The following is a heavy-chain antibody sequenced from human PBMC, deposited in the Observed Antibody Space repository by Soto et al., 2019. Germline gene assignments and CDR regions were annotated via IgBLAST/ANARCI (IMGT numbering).Heavy chain of an antibody. V-gene: IGHV3-48*03. D-gene: IGHD3-22*01. CDR3: ARENYDSSGYFLDY. J-gene: IGHJ4*02. CDR2: ISSTRSHI. Sequence: GGSLRLSCAASGFTFSNYEMSWVRQAPGKGLEWVSYISSTRSHIYYADSVKGRFTISRDNARNSLYARMNSLRAEDTAVYYCARENYDSSGYFLDYWGQGTLVTVSS. CDR1: GFTFSNYE.